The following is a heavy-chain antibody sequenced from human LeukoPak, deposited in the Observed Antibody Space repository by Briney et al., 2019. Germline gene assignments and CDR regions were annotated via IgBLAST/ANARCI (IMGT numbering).Heavy chain of an antibody. Sequence: GASVKVSCKASGYTFTSYGISWVRQAPGQGLEWMGIINPSGGSTSYAQKFQGRVTMTRDTSTSTVYMELSSLRSEDTAVYYCARVCRDGYNLGYWGQGTLVTVSS. D-gene: IGHD5-12*01. CDR1: GYTFTSYG. V-gene: IGHV1-46*01. CDR3: ARVCRDGYNLGY. CDR2: INPSGGST. J-gene: IGHJ4*02.